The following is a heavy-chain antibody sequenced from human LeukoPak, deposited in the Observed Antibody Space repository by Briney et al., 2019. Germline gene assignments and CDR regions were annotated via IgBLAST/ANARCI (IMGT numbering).Heavy chain of an antibody. V-gene: IGHV4-34*01. Sequence: PSETLSLTCAVYGGSFSGYYWSWIRQPPGKGLEWIGEINHSGSTNYNPSLKSRVTISVDTSKNQFSLKLSSVTAADTAVYYCARGIQISHVDTAIVRGYYFDYWGQGTLVTVSS. CDR2: INHSGST. D-gene: IGHD5-18*01. CDR3: ARGIQISHVDTAIVRGYYFDY. CDR1: GGSFSGYY. J-gene: IGHJ4*02.